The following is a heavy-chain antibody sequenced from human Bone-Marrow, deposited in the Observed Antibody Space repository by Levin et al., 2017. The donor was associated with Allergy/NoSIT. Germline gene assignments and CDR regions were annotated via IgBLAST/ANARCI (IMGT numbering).Heavy chain of an antibody. CDR3: ARGGTNYGDYDYYGMDV. J-gene: IGHJ6*02. Sequence: SETLSLTCTVSGGSISSDDYYWSWIRQPPGTGLEWIGFIYYSANTYYNPSLKSRLTISVDSSKSQFSLNLSSVTAADTAIYYCARGGTNYGDYDYYGMDVWGQGTTVTVSS. V-gene: IGHV4-30-4*01. CDR2: IYYSANT. D-gene: IGHD4-17*01. CDR1: GGSISSDDYY.